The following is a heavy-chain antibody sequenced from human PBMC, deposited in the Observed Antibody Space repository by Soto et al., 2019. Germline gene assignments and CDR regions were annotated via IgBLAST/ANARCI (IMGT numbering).Heavy chain of an antibody. J-gene: IGHJ4*02. CDR1: GYSFTSYW. Sequence: PGESLKVSCKGSGYSFTSYWISWVRQMPGKGLELMGRIDPSDSYTNYSPSFQGHVTISADKSISTAYLQWSSLKASDTAMYYCARQLYYDSSGYGYWGQGTLVTVSS. CDR2: IDPSDSYT. D-gene: IGHD3-22*01. V-gene: IGHV5-10-1*01. CDR3: ARQLYYDSSGYGY.